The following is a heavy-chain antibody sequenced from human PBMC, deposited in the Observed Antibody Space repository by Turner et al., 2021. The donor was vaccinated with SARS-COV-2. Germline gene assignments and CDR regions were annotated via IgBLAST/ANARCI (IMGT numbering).Heavy chain of an antibody. CDR2: ISSSSSYI. Sequence: EVQLVESGGGLVKPGGSLGPSLAAPGFTFSSYSMNWVRQAPGKGLEWVSSISSSSSYIYYADSVKGRFTISRDNAKNSLYLQMNSLRAEDTAVYYCARARWHYYDSSGYYPDAFDIWGQGTMVTVSS. CDR3: ARARWHYYDSSGYYPDAFDI. D-gene: IGHD3-22*01. CDR1: GFTFSSYS. J-gene: IGHJ3*02. V-gene: IGHV3-21*01.